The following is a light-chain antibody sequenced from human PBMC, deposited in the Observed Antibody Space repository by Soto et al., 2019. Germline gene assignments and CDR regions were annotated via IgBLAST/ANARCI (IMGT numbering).Light chain of an antibody. V-gene: IGLV2-14*01. CDR2: EVS. Sequence: QSALAQPASVSGSPEQSITISCTGTSSDVGAYYYVSWYQLHPGKAPELMIFEVSNRPSGVSNRFSGSKSGNTASLTISGLQAEDEADYYCSSFTSTSTLVFGAGTKVTVL. CDR3: SSFTSTSTLV. CDR1: SSDVGAYYY. J-gene: IGLJ1*01.